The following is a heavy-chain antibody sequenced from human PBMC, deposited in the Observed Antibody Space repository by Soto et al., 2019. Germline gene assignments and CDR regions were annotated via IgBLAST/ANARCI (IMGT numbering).Heavy chain of an antibody. CDR2: IIPICGTA. J-gene: IGHJ4*02. V-gene: IGHV1-69*01. CDR3: ARGPPRTVAAGAHFDY. D-gene: IGHD6-13*01. Sequence: QVQLVQSGAEVKKPGSSVKVSCKASGGTFSSYAISWVRQAPGQGLEWMGGIIPICGTANYAQKFQGRVTITADESTNTVYMELSSLRSEDTAVYYCARGPPRTVAAGAHFDYWGQGTLVTVSS. CDR1: GGTFSSYA.